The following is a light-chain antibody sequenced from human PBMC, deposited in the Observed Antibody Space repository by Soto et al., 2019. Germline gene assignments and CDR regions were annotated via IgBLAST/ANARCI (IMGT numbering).Light chain of an antibody. CDR3: GAWDGSLRVYV. V-gene: IGLV1-51*02. CDR1: SSNIGNNY. Sequence: QSMLTQPPSVSAAPGQKVTISCSGSSSNIGNNYISWYQQLPGTAPKLLIYEDNKRPSGIPDRFSGSKSGTSATLGITGLQTGDEADYYCGAWDGSLRVYVFGTGTKVTVL. J-gene: IGLJ1*01. CDR2: EDN.